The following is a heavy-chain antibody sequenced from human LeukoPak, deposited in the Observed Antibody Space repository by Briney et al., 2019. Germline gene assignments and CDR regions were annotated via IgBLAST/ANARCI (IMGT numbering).Heavy chain of an antibody. V-gene: IGHV4-31*03. Sequence: SETLSLTCTVSRGSISNGGCYWSWIRQHPGKGLEWIGYIFYSGSTYYNPSLKSRLTVSIDTSKNQFSLKLSSVTAAGTAVYYCARDVATTHYFDYWGQGTLVTVSS. J-gene: IGHJ4*02. CDR1: RGSISNGGCY. CDR3: ARDVATTHYFDY. D-gene: IGHD1-26*01. CDR2: IFYSGST.